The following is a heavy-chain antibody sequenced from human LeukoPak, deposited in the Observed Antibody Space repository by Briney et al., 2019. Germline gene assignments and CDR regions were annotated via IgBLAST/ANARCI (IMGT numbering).Heavy chain of an antibody. CDR3: ARSSSTYFDY. CDR1: GYTFTNYY. Sequence: ASVKVSCKASGYTFTNYYMHWVRQAPGQGLEWMAIINPSGGGITYAQKFQGRVTMTRDTSTSTVYMELSSLRSEDTAVYWCARSSSTYFDYWGQGTLVTVSS. V-gene: IGHV1-46*01. J-gene: IGHJ4*02. D-gene: IGHD2-2*01. CDR2: INPSGGGI.